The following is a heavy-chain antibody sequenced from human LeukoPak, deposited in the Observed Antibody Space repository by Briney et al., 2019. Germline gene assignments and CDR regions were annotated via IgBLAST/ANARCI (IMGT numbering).Heavy chain of an antibody. J-gene: IGHJ4*02. CDR1: GGSISSYY. CDR2: IYNSGST. V-gene: IGHV4-59*12. Sequence: SETLSLTCTVSGGSISSYYWNWIRQPPGKGLEWIGYIYNSGSTNNNPSLKSRVTISVDTSKKQFSLKLSSVTAADTAVYYCARDREYDYGDLWGQGTLVTVSS. D-gene: IGHD2/OR15-2a*01. CDR3: ARDREYDYGDL.